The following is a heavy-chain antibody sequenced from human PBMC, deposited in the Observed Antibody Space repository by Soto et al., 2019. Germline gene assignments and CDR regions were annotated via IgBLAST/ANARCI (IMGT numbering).Heavy chain of an antibody. J-gene: IGHJ6*02. Sequence: PGESLKISCKGSGYSFAGYWIGWVRQMPGKGLEWMGIIYPGDSDTRYGPSFQGQVTISADKSISTAYLQWSSLKASDTAMYYCARGRYCTNGVCPSIPYSNDYYYYGMDVWGQGTTVTVSS. CDR1: GYSFAGYW. V-gene: IGHV5-51*01. CDR2: IYPGDSDT. D-gene: IGHD2-8*01. CDR3: ARGRYCTNGVCPSIPYSNDYYYYGMDV.